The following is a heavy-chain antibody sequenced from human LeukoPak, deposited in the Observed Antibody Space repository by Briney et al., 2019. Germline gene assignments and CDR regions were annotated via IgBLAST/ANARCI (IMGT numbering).Heavy chain of an antibody. Sequence: GGSLRLSCAASGFTFSSYAMHWVRQAPGKGLEWVAFIRYDGSNKYYTDSVKGRFTISRDNSKNTLYLQMNSLRAEDTAVYYCARDRYYYDSSLTANWGQGTLVTVSS. V-gene: IGHV3-30*02. J-gene: IGHJ4*02. CDR3: ARDRYYYDSSLTAN. CDR1: GFTFSSYA. CDR2: IRYDGSNK. D-gene: IGHD3-22*01.